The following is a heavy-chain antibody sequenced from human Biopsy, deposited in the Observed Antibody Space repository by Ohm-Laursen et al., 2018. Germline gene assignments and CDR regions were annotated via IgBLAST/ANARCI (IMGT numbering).Heavy chain of an antibody. CDR3: AKNLAVSSYALDI. J-gene: IGHJ3*02. Sequence: TLSLTCTVSGDSVTKYYWSWIRQPPGKGLEWIGFIYYTGKTKSNPSLKSRLTMSVDTSKNQFPLKLGSVTAADTAVYYCAKNLAVSSYALDIWGQGTMVTVSS. D-gene: IGHD2/OR15-2a*01. CDR1: GDSVTKYY. CDR2: IYYTGKT. V-gene: IGHV4-59*02.